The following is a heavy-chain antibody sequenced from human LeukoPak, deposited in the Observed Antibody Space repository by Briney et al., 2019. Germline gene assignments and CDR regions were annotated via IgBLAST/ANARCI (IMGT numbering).Heavy chain of an antibody. CDR1: GFTFSSYA. Sequence: GGSLRLSCAASGFTFSSYAMSWVRQAPGKGLEWVSGLTGSGGNTYYADSVKGRFTISRDNSKNTLSLQMNSLRAEDTAVYYCAKGSSGWYGGYWGQGTLVTVSS. V-gene: IGHV3-23*01. D-gene: IGHD6-19*01. CDR3: AKGSSGWYGGY. CDR2: LTGSGGNT. J-gene: IGHJ4*02.